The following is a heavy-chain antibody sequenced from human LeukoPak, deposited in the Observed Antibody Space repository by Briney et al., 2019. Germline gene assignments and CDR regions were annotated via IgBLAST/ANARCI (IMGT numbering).Heavy chain of an antibody. V-gene: IGHV4-34*01. Sequence: SETLSFTCAVYGGSFSGYYWSWIRQPPGKGLEWIGEINHSGSTNYNPSLKSRVTISVDTSKNQFSLKLSSVTAADTAVYYCARHVSGCSSTSCYSRRRGGWFDPWGQGTLVTVSS. D-gene: IGHD2-2*01. J-gene: IGHJ5*02. CDR2: INHSGST. CDR1: GGSFSGYY. CDR3: ARHVSGCSSTSCYSRRRGGWFDP.